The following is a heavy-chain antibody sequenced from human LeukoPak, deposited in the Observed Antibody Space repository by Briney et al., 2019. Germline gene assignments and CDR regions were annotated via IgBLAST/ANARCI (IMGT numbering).Heavy chain of an antibody. J-gene: IGHJ4*02. D-gene: IGHD3-22*01. V-gene: IGHV3-23*01. CDR3: AKDPSSGLSPYYFDY. CDR1: GLTFSSYA. CDR2: ISASDGTT. Sequence: GGSLRLSCAASGLTFSSYAMSCVRQAPGKGLEWVSVISASDGTTYYADSVKGRFTISRDNSKNTLYLQMNSLRAEDTAVYYCAKDPSSGLSPYYFDYWGQGTLVTVSS.